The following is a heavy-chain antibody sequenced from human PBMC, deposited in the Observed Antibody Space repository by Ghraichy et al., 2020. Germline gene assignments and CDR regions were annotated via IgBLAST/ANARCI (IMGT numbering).Heavy chain of an antibody. CDR2: IFNSGST. CDR1: DDSVSGNIYY. Sequence: SETLSLTCTVSDDSVSGNIYYWSWIRQPTGKGLEWIGYIFNSGSTSYNPTLKSRVTISMYTSKRQFSLKVTSVTAADTAVYYCARGSQTPDFGYWGPGTLVTVSS. D-gene: IGHD2-15*01. CDR3: ARGSQTPDFGY. J-gene: IGHJ4*02. V-gene: IGHV4-61*01.